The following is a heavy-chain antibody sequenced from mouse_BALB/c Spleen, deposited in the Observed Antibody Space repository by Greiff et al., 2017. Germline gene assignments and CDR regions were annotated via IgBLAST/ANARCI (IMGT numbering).Heavy chain of an antibody. V-gene: IGHV1-80*01. D-gene: IGHD2-1*01. CDR3: ARGHGNYVGAMDY. CDR2: IYPGDGDT. J-gene: IGHJ4*01. CDR1: GYAFSSYW. Sequence: VQLQESGAELVRPGSSVKISCKASGYAFSSYWMNWVKQRPGQGLEWIGQIYPGDGDTNYNGKFKGKATLTADKSSSTAYMQLSSLTSEDSAVYFCARGHGNYVGAMDYWGQGTSVTVSS.